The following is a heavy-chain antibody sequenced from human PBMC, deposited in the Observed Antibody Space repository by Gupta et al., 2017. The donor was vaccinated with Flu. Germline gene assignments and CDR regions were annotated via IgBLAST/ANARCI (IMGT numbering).Heavy chain of an antibody. CDR2: ISGSGGST. J-gene: IGHJ4*02. Sequence: EVQLLESGGGLVQPGGSLRLSCAASGFTFSSYAMSWVRQAPGKGLEWVSAISGSGGSTYYADSVKGRFTISRDNSKNTLYLQMNSLRAEDTAVYYCAKAHSRSLRYPQYYFDYWGQGTLVTVSS. CDR1: GFTFSSYA. D-gene: IGHD3-10*01. CDR3: AKAHSRSLRYPQYYFDY. V-gene: IGHV3-23*01.